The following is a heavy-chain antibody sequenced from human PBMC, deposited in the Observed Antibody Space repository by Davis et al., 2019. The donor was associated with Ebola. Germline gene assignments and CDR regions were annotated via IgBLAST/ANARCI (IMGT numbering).Heavy chain of an antibody. V-gene: IGHV3-48*03. D-gene: IGHD2-8*02. J-gene: IGHJ6*02. Sequence: GESLKISCAASGFTFSSYEMNWVRQAPGKGLEWVSYISSSGSTIYYADSVKGRFTISRDNAKNSLYLQMISLRAEDTAVYYCAREPLRYCTGGVCTDTYYYYYGMDVWGQGTTVTVSS. CDR3: AREPLRYCTGGVCTDTYYYYYGMDV. CDR1: GFTFSSYE. CDR2: ISSSGSTI.